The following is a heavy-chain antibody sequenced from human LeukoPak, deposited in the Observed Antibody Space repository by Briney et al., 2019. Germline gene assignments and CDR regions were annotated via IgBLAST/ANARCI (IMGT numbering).Heavy chain of an antibody. Sequence: SEALSLTCTVSGGSISSYYWSWIRQPPGKGLEWIGYIYYSGSTNYNPSLKSRVTISVDTSKNQFSLKLSSVTAADTAVYYCARIAYDFWSGYKYCFDYWGQGTLVTVSS. D-gene: IGHD3-3*01. J-gene: IGHJ4*02. CDR2: IYYSGST. CDR3: ARIAYDFWSGYKYCFDY. V-gene: IGHV4-59*01. CDR1: GGSISSYY.